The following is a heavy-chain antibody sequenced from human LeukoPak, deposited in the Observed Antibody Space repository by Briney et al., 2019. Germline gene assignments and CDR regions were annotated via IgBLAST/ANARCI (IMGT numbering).Heavy chain of an antibody. CDR3: AKDAPYGDYYYYGMDV. V-gene: IGHV3-30*02. CDR2: IWYDGSNK. CDR1: GFTFSSYG. J-gene: IGHJ6*02. D-gene: IGHD4-17*01. Sequence: GGSLRLSCAASGFTFSSYGMHWVRQAPGKGLEWVAFIWYDGSNKYYADSVKGRFTISRDNSKNTLYLQMNSLRAEDTAVYYCAKDAPYGDYYYYGMDVWGQGTTVTVSS.